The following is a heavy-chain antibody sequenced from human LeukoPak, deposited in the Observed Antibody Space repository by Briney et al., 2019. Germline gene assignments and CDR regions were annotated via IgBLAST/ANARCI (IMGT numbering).Heavy chain of an antibody. V-gene: IGHV4-39*07. Sequence: SETLSLTCTVSGGSISFSTYYWGWMRQPPGKVLDWIGSIYYSGNTYYNPSLKSRVTILVDTSKNQFSLKLSSVTAADTAVYYCARRAYDQGDYWGQGTLVTVSS. D-gene: IGHD3-16*01. CDR3: ARRAYDQGDY. CDR2: IYYSGNT. CDR1: GGSISFSTYY. J-gene: IGHJ4*02.